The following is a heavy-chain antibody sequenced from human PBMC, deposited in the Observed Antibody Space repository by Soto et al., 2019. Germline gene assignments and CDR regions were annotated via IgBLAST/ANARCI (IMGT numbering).Heavy chain of an antibody. CDR3: ARYRGGLSKRYYYVHV. V-gene: IGHV5-51*01. J-gene: IGHJ6*02. CDR2: IYPDDSDT. Sequence: GESLKNSCKGSGYIFTTYWVAWVRQMPGKGLEWMGIIYPDDSDTRYSPSFQGQVTISADKSLTTAYLQWSSLKASDTAIYYCARYRGGLSKRYYYVHVRGQGITV. CDR1: GYIFTTYW. D-gene: IGHD6-25*01.